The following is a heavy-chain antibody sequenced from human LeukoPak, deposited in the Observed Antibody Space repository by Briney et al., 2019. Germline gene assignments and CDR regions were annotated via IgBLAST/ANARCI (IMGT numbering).Heavy chain of an antibody. V-gene: IGHV3-7*01. CDR2: IKQDGSEK. CDR3: AKDRCSNGIGCYYYYMDV. Sequence: GGSLRLSCAASGFTFSSYWMSWVRQAPGKGLEWVANIKQDGSEKYYVDSVKGRFTISRDSSKNILYLQVNSLRAEDTAVYYCAKDRCSNGIGCYYYYMDVWGKGTTVTISS. J-gene: IGHJ6*03. D-gene: IGHD2-8*01. CDR1: GFTFSSYW.